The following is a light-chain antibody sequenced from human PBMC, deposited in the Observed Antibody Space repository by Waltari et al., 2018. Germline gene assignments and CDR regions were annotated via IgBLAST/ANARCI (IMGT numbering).Light chain of an antibody. V-gene: IGLV5-45*03. CDR1: SGINVGTYR. J-gene: IGLJ2*01. Sequence: QAVLTQPSSLSASPGASASLTCPLRSGINVGTYRIYWYQQKPGSPPQYLLRYKSDSDKQQGSGVPSRFPGSKDASANAGILLISGLQSEDEADYYCMIWHSSASVFGGGTKLTVL. CDR2: YKSDSDK. CDR3: MIWHSSASV.